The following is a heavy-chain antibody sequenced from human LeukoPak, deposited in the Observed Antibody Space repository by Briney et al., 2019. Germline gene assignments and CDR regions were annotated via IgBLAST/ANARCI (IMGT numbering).Heavy chain of an antibody. CDR1: AFNFSIFA. CDR2: INGVGNST. V-gene: IGHV3-23*01. CDR3: AKWGLRGNWFHP. Sequence: QSGGSLRLSCAGSAFNFSIFAMNWVRQAPGKGLEWVSSINGVGNSTYYADSVKGRFTVSRDNSKNTLYLQMNSLRAEDPALYYCAKWGLRGNWFHPWGQGTLVTVSS. D-gene: IGHD3-16*01. J-gene: IGHJ5*02.